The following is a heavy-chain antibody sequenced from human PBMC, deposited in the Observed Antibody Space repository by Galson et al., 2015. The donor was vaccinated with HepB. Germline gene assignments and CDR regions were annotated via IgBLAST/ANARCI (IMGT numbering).Heavy chain of an antibody. D-gene: IGHD1-26*01. CDR3: ARDGGGGSYYSGNWFDP. V-gene: IGHV1-8*01. CDR2: MNPNSGNT. Sequence: SVKVSCKASGYTFTSYDINWVRQATGQGLEWMGWMNPNSGNTGYAQKFQGRVTMTRNTSISTAYMELSSLRSEDTAVYYCARDGGGGSYYSGNWFDPWGQGTLVTVSS. CDR1: GYTFTSYD. J-gene: IGHJ5*02.